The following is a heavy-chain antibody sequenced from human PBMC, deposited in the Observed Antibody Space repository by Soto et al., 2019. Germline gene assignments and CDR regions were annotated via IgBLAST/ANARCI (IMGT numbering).Heavy chain of an antibody. Sequence: PGGSLRLSCAASGFTFSSYAMSWVRQAPGKGLEWVSAISGSGGSTYYADSVKGRFTISRDNSKNTLYLQMNSLRAEDTAVYYCAKAGGYISGWYHPYFDFWGKGTLVTVSS. V-gene: IGHV3-23*01. CDR3: AKAGGYISGWYHPYFDF. CDR1: GFTFSSYA. J-gene: IGHJ4*02. D-gene: IGHD6-19*01. CDR2: ISGSGGST.